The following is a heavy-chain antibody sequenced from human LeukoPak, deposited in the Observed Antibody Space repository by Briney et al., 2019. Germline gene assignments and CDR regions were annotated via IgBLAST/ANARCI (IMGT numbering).Heavy chain of an antibody. Sequence: ETLSLTCAVYGGSFSGYYWSWVRQAPGKGLEWVGRIKSKTDGGTTDYAAPVKGRFTISRDDSKNTLYLQMNSLKTGDTAVYYCTTEGDFKIDYWGQGTLVTVSS. CDR1: GGSFSGYY. V-gene: IGHV3-15*01. J-gene: IGHJ4*02. CDR3: TTEGDFKIDY. CDR2: IKSKTDGGTT.